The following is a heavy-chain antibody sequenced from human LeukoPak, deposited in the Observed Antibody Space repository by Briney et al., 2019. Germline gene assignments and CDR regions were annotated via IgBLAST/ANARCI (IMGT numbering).Heavy chain of an antibody. V-gene: IGHV3-48*03. CDR2: ISSSGSTI. Sequence: QPGGSLRLSCAASGFTFSSYEMNWARQAPGKGLEWVSYISSSGSTIYYADSVKGRFTISRDNAKNSLYLQMNSLRAEDTAVYYCARDRSPIVATTDAFDIWGQGTMVTVSS. J-gene: IGHJ3*02. CDR3: ARDRSPIVATTDAFDI. D-gene: IGHD5-12*01. CDR1: GFTFSSYE.